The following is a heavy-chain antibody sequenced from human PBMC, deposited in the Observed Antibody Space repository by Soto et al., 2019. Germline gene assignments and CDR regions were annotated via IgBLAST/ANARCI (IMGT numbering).Heavy chain of an antibody. CDR2: IYYSGST. V-gene: IGHV4-59*01. CDR1: GGSISSYY. J-gene: IGHJ6*03. D-gene: IGHD3-10*01. Sequence: SETLSLTCTVSGGSISSYYWSWIRQPPGKGLEWIGYIYYSGSTNYNPSLKSRVTISVDTSKNQFSLKLSSVTAADTAVYYCATHVWFGLMDAWGKGTTVTVSS. CDR3: ATHVWFGLMDA.